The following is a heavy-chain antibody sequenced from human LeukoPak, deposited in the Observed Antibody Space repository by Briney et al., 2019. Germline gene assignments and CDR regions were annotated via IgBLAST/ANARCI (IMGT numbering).Heavy chain of an antibody. D-gene: IGHD2-15*01. J-gene: IGHJ4*02. CDR3: AKYCSGISCYSGLY. Sequence: PGGSLRLSCATSGFTFSSYFMAWVRQAPGKGLEWVSSISGSGTGTYYADSVKGRFTVSRDNSKGTLYLQMNSLRAEDTALYYCAKYCSGISCYSGLYWGQGSLVTVAS. V-gene: IGHV3-23*01. CDR2: ISGSGTGT. CDR1: GFTFSSYF.